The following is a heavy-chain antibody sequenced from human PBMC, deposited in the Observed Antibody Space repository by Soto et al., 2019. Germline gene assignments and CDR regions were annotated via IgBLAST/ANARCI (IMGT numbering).Heavy chain of an antibody. CDR2: INPNSGGT. CDR1: GYTFTGYY. J-gene: IGHJ5*02. Sequence: ASVKVSCKASGYTFTGYYVHWVRQAPGQGLEWMGWINPNSGGTNYAQKFQAWVTMTRDTSISTAYMELTRLRSDDTAVYYCARGLGYDSSAHWFDPWGQGTLVTVSS. V-gene: IGHV1-2*04. CDR3: ARGLGYDSSAHWFDP. D-gene: IGHD3-22*01.